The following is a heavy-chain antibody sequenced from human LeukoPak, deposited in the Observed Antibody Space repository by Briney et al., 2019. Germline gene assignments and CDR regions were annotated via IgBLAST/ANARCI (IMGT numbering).Heavy chain of an antibody. CDR2: LSSSGSST. V-gene: IGHV3-23*01. J-gene: IGHJ5*02. CDR3: AKDRGQLVPKYNWFDP. D-gene: IGHD6-6*01. CDR1: GFTFSSYA. Sequence: GGSLRLSCAASGFTFSSYAMNWVRQAPGKGLEWVSALSSSGSSTYYADYVKGRFTISRDSSKNTLYLQMNSLRAEDTAVYYCAKDRGQLVPKYNWFDPWGQGTLVTVSS.